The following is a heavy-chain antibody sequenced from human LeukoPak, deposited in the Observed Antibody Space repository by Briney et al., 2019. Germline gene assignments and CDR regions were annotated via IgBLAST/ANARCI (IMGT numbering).Heavy chain of an antibody. D-gene: IGHD3-9*01. CDR1: GFTFSSYE. CDR3: ARGGPWDILTGYYGWFDY. Sequence: GGSLRLSCAASGFTFSSYEMNWVRQAPGKGLEWVSYISSSGSTIYYADSVKGRFTNSRDNAKNSLYLQMNSLRAEDTAVYYCARGGPWDILTGYYGWFDYWGQGTLVTVSS. V-gene: IGHV3-48*03. J-gene: IGHJ4*02. CDR2: ISSSGSTI.